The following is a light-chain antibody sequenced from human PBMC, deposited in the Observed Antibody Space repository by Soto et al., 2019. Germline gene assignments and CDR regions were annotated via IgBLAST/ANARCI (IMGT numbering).Light chain of an antibody. J-gene: IGLJ1*01. CDR2: AVS. CDR1: SSDVGGYNY. V-gene: IGLV2-14*01. CDR3: CSYTVSGNYV. Sequence: QSVLTQPASVSGSPGQSITISCTGTSSDVGGYNYVSWYQQHPGKAPKLMIYAVSNRPSGVSNRFSGSKSGNTATLTISGLQAQDEADYYCCSYTVSGNYVLGNGTKVTV.